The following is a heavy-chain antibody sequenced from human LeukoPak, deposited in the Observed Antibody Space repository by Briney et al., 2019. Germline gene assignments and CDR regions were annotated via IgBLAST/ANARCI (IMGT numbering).Heavy chain of an antibody. J-gene: IGHJ6*03. V-gene: IGHV3-9*01. D-gene: IGHD1-26*01. CDR2: ISWNSGSI. Sequence: SLRLSCAASGFTFDDYAMHWVRQAPGKGLEWVSGISWNSGSIGYADSVKGRFTISRDNAKKSVSLQMNSLRAEDTAVYYCARAYSERYGLGYYYMDVWGKGTTVTISS. CDR1: GFTFDDYA. CDR3: ARAYSERYGLGYYYMDV.